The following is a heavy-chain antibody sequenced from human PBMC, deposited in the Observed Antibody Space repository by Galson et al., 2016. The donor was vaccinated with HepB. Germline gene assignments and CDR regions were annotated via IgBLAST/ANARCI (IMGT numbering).Heavy chain of an antibody. Sequence: SLRLSCAASGFTFNNYAMTWVRQAPGRGLEWVSAVSGVGESTNCADSAKGRFTVSRDFSTNTLYLELTSLRSDDTAVYYCVRGAWDFLSWGLGTLVTVSS. CDR3: VRGAWDFLS. CDR2: VSGVGEST. V-gene: IGHV3-23*01. D-gene: IGHD1-26*01. CDR1: GFTFNNYA. J-gene: IGHJ5*02.